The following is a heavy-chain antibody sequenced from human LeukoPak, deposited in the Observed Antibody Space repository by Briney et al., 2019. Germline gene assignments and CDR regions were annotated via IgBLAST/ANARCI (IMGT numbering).Heavy chain of an antibody. CDR1: GGSITSYF. Sequence: SETLSLTCTVSGGSITSYFWTWIRQPPGKGLEWIGYTYHSGTTNYNPSLKSRVTISADTSKNQFSLKLSSVTAADTAVYYCAQKAPYSPAYSQQWGQGTLVTVSS. CDR2: TYHSGTT. J-gene: IGHJ1*01. CDR3: AQKAPYSPAYSQQ. V-gene: IGHV4-59*01. D-gene: IGHD2-15*01.